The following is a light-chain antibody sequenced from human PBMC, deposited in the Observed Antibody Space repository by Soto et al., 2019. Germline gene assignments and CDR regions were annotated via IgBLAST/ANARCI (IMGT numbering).Light chain of an antibody. CDR2: GAS. J-gene: IGKJ1*01. Sequence: EIVLTQSPGTLSLSPGERATLSCRASQSVSNNYLAWYQQKPGQAPRLLIYGASNRATGIPDRFSGRRSGTEFTLTISSLQSEDFGVYYCQQYNSWPQTFGQGTKVDIK. CDR1: QSVSNNY. V-gene: IGKV3-20*01. CDR3: QQYNSWPQT.